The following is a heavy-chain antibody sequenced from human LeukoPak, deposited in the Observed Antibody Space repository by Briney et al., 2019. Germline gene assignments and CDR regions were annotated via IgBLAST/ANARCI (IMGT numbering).Heavy chain of an antibody. D-gene: IGHD3-22*01. V-gene: IGHV2-5*02. CDR3: AHRKNYYDSSVFDN. Sequence: SGPTLVNPTQTLTLTCTFSGFSLNTRGVGVGWIRQPPGRALEWLALIYWDDDRRYSPSLKSRLTITKDTSRNRVVLTMTDMDPVDTATYFCAHRKNYYDSSVFDNWGQGTLVTVSS. CDR1: GFSLNTRGVG. CDR2: IYWDDDR. J-gene: IGHJ4*02.